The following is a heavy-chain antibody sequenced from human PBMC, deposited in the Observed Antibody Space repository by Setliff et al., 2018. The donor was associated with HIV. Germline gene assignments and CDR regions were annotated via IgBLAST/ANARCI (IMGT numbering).Heavy chain of an antibody. CDR1: GYTLTELS. J-gene: IGHJ4*02. CDR3: ATDPSDGARWQQIDY. Sequence: ASVKVSCKVSGYTLTELSMHWVRQAPGKGLEWMGGFDPEDGETIYAQKFQGRVTMTEDTSTDTAYMELGSLRSEDTAVYYCATDPSDGARWQQIDYWGQGTLVTVSS. V-gene: IGHV1-24*01. D-gene: IGHD1-26*01. CDR2: FDPEDGET.